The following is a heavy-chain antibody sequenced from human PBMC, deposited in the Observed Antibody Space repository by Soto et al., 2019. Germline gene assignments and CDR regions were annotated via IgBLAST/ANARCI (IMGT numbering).Heavy chain of an antibody. Sequence: WSLRLSCTASGFTFGDYAMSWFRQAPGKGLEWVGFIRSKAYGGTTEYAASVKGRFTISRDDSKSIAYLQMNSLKTEDTAVYYWTRDDGDLHYYFAYWGQGNLVTVYS. CDR1: GFTFGDYA. J-gene: IGHJ4*02. CDR2: IRSKAYGGTT. CDR3: TRDDGDLHYYFAY. D-gene: IGHD4-17*01. V-gene: IGHV3-49*03.